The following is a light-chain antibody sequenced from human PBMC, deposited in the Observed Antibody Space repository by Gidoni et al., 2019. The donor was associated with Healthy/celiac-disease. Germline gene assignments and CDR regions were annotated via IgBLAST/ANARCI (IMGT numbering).Light chain of an antibody. Sequence: QSALTQPAAASASTGQSITISCTGTSSDVGSYNLVSWYQQHPGQAPKLKIYEVSKRPSGVSRRFSGSKSGNTASLTLSGLQAEYEADYYCCSYAGSWVFGGGTKLTVL. J-gene: IGLJ3*02. CDR2: EVS. CDR3: CSYAGSWV. V-gene: IGLV2-23*02. CDR1: SSDVGSYNL.